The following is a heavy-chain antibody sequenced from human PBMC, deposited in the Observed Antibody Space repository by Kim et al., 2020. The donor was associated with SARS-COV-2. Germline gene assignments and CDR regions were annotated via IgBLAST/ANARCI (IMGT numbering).Heavy chain of an antibody. D-gene: IGHD3-16*01. Sequence: GGSLRLSCAASGFKVSGNYMSWVRQAPGKGLEWISIIYSGNSTYYADSVKGRFTISRDNSKNTLDLRMSSLKVEDTAIYSCVGGPTRHYVWGRGTLVTVSS. V-gene: IGHV3-53*01. CDR2: IYSGNST. CDR3: VGGPTRHYV. J-gene: IGHJ4*02. CDR1: GFKVSGNY.